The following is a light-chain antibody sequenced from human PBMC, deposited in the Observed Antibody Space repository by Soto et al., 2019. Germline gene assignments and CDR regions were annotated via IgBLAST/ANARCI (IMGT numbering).Light chain of an antibody. CDR2: DVT. Sequence: QSALTQPASVSGPPGQSITISCTGTSSDVGAYNYVSWYQHHPGKAPRLVIYDVTNRPSGISDRFSGSKSGNTASLTISGLLAEDEADYYCTSYTSVTIVVFGGGTKVTVL. CDR1: SSDVGAYNY. V-gene: IGLV2-14*01. J-gene: IGLJ2*01. CDR3: TSYTSVTIVV.